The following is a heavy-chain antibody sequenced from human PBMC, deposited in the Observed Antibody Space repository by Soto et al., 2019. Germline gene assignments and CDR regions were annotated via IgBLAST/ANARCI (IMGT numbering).Heavy chain of an antibody. CDR2: ISGSGGST. J-gene: IGHJ3*02. Sequence: GGSLRLSCAASGFTFSSYAMSWVRQAPGKGLEWVSAISGSGGSTYYADSVKGRFTISRDNSKNTLYLQMNSLSAEDTAVYYCAKDKRLWPLYDAFDIWGQGTMVTVSS. CDR1: GFTFSSYA. V-gene: IGHV3-23*01. D-gene: IGHD2-21*01. CDR3: AKDKRLWPLYDAFDI.